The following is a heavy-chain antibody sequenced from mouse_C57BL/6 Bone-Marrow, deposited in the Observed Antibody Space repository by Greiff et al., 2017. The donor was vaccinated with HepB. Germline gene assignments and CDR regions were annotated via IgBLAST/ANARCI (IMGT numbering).Heavy chain of an antibody. V-gene: IGHV1-50*01. J-gene: IGHJ1*03. CDR3: ARGSYFDV. CDR2: IDPSDSYT. CDR1: GYTFTSYW. Sequence: QVQLKQPGAELVKPGASVKLSCKASGYTFTSYWMQWVKQRPGQGLEWIGEIDPSDSYTNYNQKFKGKATLTVDTSSSTAFMQLSSLTSEDSAVYYCARGSYFDVWGTGTTVTVSS.